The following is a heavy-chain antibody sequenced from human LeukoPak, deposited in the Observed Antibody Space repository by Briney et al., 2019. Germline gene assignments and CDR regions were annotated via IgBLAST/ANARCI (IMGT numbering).Heavy chain of an antibody. CDR3: ARDSYYYDSSGYSLDY. Sequence: GGSLRLSCAASGFTFSSYSMNWVRQAPGKGLEWVANIKQDGTEKYYVDSVKGRFTISRDNAKNSLYLQMNSLRAEDTAVYYCARDSYYYDSSGYSLDYWGQGTLVTVSS. CDR2: IKQDGTEK. CDR1: GFTFSSYS. V-gene: IGHV3-7*01. J-gene: IGHJ4*02. D-gene: IGHD3-22*01.